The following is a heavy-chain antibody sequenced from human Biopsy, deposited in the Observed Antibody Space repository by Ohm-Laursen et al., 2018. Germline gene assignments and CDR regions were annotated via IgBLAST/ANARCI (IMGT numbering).Heavy chain of an antibody. CDR2: INCKTGAT. CDR3: ARDPLNGHKHFDY. D-gene: IGHD2-8*01. V-gene: IGHV1-2*07. Sequence: GASVKVSCKASSYTFTDYNIHWMRQAPGQGLEWLGYINCKTGATNYAHKFQGTVTMTRDTSISTAYLALGSLRSADTAIYYCARDPLNGHKHFDYWGQGSLVTVSS. CDR1: SYTFTDYN. J-gene: IGHJ4*02.